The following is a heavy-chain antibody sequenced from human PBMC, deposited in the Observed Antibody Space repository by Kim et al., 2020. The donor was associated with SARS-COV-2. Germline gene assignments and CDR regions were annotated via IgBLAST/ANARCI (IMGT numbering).Heavy chain of an antibody. CDR1: GSSISSGYY. V-gene: IGHV4-38-2*02. D-gene: IGHD3-22*01. CDR2: IYHSGST. CDR3: ARVNDRHAFDI. J-gene: IGHJ3*02. Sequence: SETLSLTCTVSGSSISSGYYWGWIRQPPGKGLEWIGSIYHSGSTYYNPSLKSRVTISVDTSKNQFSLKLSSVTAADTAVYYCARVNDRHAFDIWGQGTMVTVSS.